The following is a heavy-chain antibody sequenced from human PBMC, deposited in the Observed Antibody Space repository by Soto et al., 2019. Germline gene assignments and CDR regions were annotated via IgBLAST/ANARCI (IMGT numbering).Heavy chain of an antibody. V-gene: IGHV4-34*01. D-gene: IGHD2-2*01. CDR3: ARDPIDIVVVPAAATFYYYYGRDV. CDR1: GGSLNGYY. Sequence: SETLSLTCAVYGGSLNGYYWIWIRQPPGKGLEWIGEINHTGSTNYNPSLKSRVTISVDTSKNQFSLRLTSVTAADTAVYYCARDPIDIVVVPAAATFYYYYGRDVWGQGTTVTVS. CDR2: INHTGST. J-gene: IGHJ6*02.